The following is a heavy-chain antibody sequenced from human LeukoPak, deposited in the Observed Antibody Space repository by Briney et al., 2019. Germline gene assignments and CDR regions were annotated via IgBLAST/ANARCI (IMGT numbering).Heavy chain of an antibody. Sequence: GGSLRLSCAASGFTFSNYKMNWVRQAPGKGLEWVSYISSSGSIIYYSDSVKGRFTISRDNAKNSLYLQMNSLRAEDTAVYYCARDPGYYDSSGYFPAYFQHWGQGTLVTVSS. CDR2: ISSSGSII. CDR3: ARDPGYYDSSGYFPAYFQH. J-gene: IGHJ1*01. CDR1: GFTFSNYK. V-gene: IGHV3-48*03. D-gene: IGHD3-22*01.